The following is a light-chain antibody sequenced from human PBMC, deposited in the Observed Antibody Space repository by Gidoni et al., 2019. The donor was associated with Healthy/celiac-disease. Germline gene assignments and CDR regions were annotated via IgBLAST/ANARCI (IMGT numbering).Light chain of an antibody. V-gene: IGKV1-33*01. CDR2: DAS. Sequence: DIQMTQSTSSLSASVGDRVTITCQASQDISNYLNWYQQKPGKAPKLLIYDASTLETGVPSRFIGSGSGTDFTVTISSLQPEDIATYYCQQYDNLPLFTFGPGTKVDIK. J-gene: IGKJ3*01. CDR1: QDISNY. CDR3: QQYDNLPLFT.